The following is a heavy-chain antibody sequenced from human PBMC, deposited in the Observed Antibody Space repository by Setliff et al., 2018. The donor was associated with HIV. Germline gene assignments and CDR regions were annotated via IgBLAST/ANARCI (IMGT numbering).Heavy chain of an antibody. CDR1: GGSISSYY. V-gene: IGHV4-59*01. Sequence: SETLSLTCTVSGGSISSYYWSWIRQPPGKGLEWIGYIYYSGSTNYNPSLKSRVTISVDTSKNQFSLKLSSVTAADTAVYYCARNPCSGGSCPDAFDIWGQGTMVTISS. CDR3: ARNPCSGGSCPDAFDI. J-gene: IGHJ3*02. CDR2: IYYSGST. D-gene: IGHD2-15*01.